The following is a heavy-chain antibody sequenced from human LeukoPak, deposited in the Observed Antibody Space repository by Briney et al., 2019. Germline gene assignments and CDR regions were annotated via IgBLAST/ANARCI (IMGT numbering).Heavy chain of an antibody. J-gene: IGHJ4*02. CDR3: ARDVRDYLDY. Sequence: ASVKVSCKASGYTFSSYGISWVRQAPGQGLEWMGWISVYNANADQSKKLQGRVTMTTDTSTSTAYMELRSLRSDDTAVYYCARDVRDYLDYWGQGTLVTVSS. CDR2: ISVYNANA. V-gene: IGHV1-18*01. CDR1: GYTFSSYG.